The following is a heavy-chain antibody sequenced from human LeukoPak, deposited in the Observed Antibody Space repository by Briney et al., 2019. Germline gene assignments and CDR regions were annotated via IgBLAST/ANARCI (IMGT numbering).Heavy chain of an antibody. Sequence: GGSLRLSCAASGFTFDDYAMSWVRQTPGKGLEWVSGTNWDGGRTGYADSVKGRFTISRDNAKNSLYLQMNSLRAEDTAVYYCARVSSHYYYYYYMDVWGKGTTVTVSS. CDR2: TNWDGGRT. D-gene: IGHD2-2*01. V-gene: IGHV3-20*04. J-gene: IGHJ6*03. CDR1: GFTFDDYA. CDR3: ARVSSHYYYYYYMDV.